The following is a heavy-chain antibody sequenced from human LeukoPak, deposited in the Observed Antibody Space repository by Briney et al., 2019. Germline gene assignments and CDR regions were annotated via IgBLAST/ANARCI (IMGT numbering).Heavy chain of an antibody. D-gene: IGHD3-9*01. CDR1: GFTFSSYA. CDR3: AKNPDYGVLTGTSFDC. CDR2: VSDSGSNT. J-gene: IGHJ4*02. Sequence: PGGSLRLSCAASGFTFSSYAMSWVRQAPGKGLEWVSSVSDSGSNTYYAASVKGRFTISRDNSKNTLYLQMNSLKAEDTAVYYCAKNPDYGVLTGTSFDCWGQGALVTVSS. V-gene: IGHV3-23*01.